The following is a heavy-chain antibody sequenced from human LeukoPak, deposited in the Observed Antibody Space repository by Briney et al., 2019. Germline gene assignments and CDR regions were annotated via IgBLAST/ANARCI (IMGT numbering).Heavy chain of an antibody. Sequence: GGSLRLSCAASGFTFSSYGMHWVRQAPGKGLEWVAFIRCDGSNKDYADSVKGRFTISRDNSKNTLYLQMNSLRAEDTAIYYCARAVEGVVVVVAASLGYWGQGTLVTVSS. V-gene: IGHV3-30*02. CDR2: IRCDGSNK. D-gene: IGHD2-15*01. CDR1: GFTFSSYG. CDR3: ARAVEGVVVVVAASLGY. J-gene: IGHJ4*02.